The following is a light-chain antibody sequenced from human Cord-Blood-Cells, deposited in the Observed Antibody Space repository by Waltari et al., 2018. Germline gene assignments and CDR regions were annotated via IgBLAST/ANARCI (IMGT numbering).Light chain of an antibody. V-gene: IGKV4-1*01. J-gene: IGKJ1*01. CDR2: WAS. CDR3: QQYYGTAT. CDR1: QSVLYSSNNKNY. Sequence: DIVMTQPPHSLAVSLCDRAIITCKSSQSVLYSSNNKNYLAWYEQKPGQPPKRLIYWASTQESGVPDRFSGSGSGTDVTLTISSLQAEDVAVYSCQQYYGTATFGQGTKVEIK.